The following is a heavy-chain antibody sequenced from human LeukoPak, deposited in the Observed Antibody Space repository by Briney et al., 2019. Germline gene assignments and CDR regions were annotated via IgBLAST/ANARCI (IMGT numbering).Heavy chain of an antibody. D-gene: IGHD1-1*01. Sequence: PSETLSLTCTVSGGSISGYYWSWIRQPPGKGLEWIGYIYYSGSTNYNPSLKSRVTISVDTSKNQFSLKLSSVTAADTAVYYCARGKRADYWGQGTLVTVSS. J-gene: IGHJ4*02. CDR3: ARGKRADY. CDR2: IYYSGST. CDR1: GGSISGYY. V-gene: IGHV4-59*01.